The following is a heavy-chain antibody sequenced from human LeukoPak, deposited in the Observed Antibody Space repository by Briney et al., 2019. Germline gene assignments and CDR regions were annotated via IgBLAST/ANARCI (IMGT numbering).Heavy chain of an antibody. CDR2: IIPIFGAA. CDR1: GGTFSSYA. D-gene: IGHD3-3*01. Sequence: SVKVSCKASGGTFSSYAISWVRQAPGQGLEWMGGIIPIFGAANYAQKFQGRVTITADESTSTAYMELSSLRSEDTAVYYCARVRYDFWSGYYGWFNPWGQGTLVTVSS. V-gene: IGHV1-69*13. CDR3: ARVRYDFWSGYYGWFNP. J-gene: IGHJ5*02.